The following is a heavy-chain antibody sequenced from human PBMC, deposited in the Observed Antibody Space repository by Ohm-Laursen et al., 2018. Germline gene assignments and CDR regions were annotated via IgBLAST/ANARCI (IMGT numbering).Heavy chain of an antibody. V-gene: IGHV4-59*12. CDR3: AKESLRYSPPTDNYGMDV. CDR1: GGSISNYY. J-gene: IGHJ6*02. Sequence: SETLSLTCTVSGGSISNYYWSWIRQPPGKGLEWIGYIYNSANTNYNPSLKSRVTISVDTSKNQFSLTLSSVTAADTALYYCAKESLRYSPPTDNYGMDVWGQGTTVTVSS. CDR2: IYNSANT. D-gene: IGHD3-9*01.